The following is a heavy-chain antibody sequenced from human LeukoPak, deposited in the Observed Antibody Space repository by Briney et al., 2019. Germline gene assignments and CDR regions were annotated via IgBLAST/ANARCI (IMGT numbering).Heavy chain of an antibody. D-gene: IGHD2-2*01. CDR3: ARDGTYCSSTSCYPYGMDV. CDR1: GFTFSSYS. Sequence: GGSLRLSCAASGFTFSSYSMNWVRQAPGKGLEWVSSISSSSSCIYYADSVKGRFTISRDNAKNSLYLQMNSLRAEDTAVYYCARDGTYCSSTSCYPYGMDVWGQGTTVTVSS. CDR2: ISSSSSCI. J-gene: IGHJ6*02. V-gene: IGHV3-21*01.